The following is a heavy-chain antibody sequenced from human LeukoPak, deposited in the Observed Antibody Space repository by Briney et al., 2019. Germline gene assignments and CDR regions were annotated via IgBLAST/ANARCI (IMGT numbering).Heavy chain of an antibody. CDR3: VKEYHSRGFGAYFDY. CDR1: KFTFSHYG. D-gene: IGHD3-3*01. J-gene: IGHJ4*02. V-gene: IGHV3-30*18. CDR2: ISSDGSIK. Sequence: GGSLRLSCTASKFTFSHYGMQWVRQAPGKGLEWVAVISSDGSIKVYADSVKSRFTLSRDNSINTVDLQMSSLRAEDTAVYYCVKEYHSRGFGAYFDYWGQGTLVTVSS.